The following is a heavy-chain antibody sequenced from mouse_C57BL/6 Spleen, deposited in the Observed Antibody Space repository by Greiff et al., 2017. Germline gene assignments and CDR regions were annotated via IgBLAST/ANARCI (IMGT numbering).Heavy chain of an antibody. CDR2: IWSGGST. CDR3: ARRGEYGYEGAMDY. Sequence: QVQLKESGPGLVQPSQSLSITCTVSGFSLTSYGVHWVRQSPGKGLEWLGVIWSGGSTDYNAAFISRLSISKDNSKGQVFFKMNSLQADDTAIYYCARRGEYGYEGAMDYWGQGTSVTVSS. V-gene: IGHV2-2*01. J-gene: IGHJ4*01. CDR1: GFSLTSYG. D-gene: IGHD2-2*01.